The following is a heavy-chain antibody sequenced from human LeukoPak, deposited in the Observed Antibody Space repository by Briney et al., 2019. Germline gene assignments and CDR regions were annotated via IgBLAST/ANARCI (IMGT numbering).Heavy chain of an antibody. CDR3: ARGPPRGFYYYYMDV. CDR1: GYTFTNFD. Sequence: ASVKFSCKASGYTFTNFDINWVRQATGQGLEWMGWMNPNSGNTGYAQKFQGRVTITRNTSISTAYMELSSLRSEDTAVYYCARGPPRGFYYYYMDVWGKGTTVTVSS. CDR2: MNPNSGNT. V-gene: IGHV1-8*03. J-gene: IGHJ6*03.